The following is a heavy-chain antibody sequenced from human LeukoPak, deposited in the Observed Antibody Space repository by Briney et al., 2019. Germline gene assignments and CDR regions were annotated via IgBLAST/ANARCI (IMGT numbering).Heavy chain of an antibody. D-gene: IGHD3-22*01. CDR2: VYHRGST. CDR1: GGSISTDNW. Sequence: SGTLSLTCAVSGGSISTDNWWTWVRQPPGKGLEWIGEVYHRGSTNCNPSLKSRVTISVDKSKNQFSLKLTSVTAADTALYYCATRNYYDSTGYYNYWGQGTLVTVSS. V-gene: IGHV4-4*02. CDR3: ATRNYYDSTGYYNY. J-gene: IGHJ4*02.